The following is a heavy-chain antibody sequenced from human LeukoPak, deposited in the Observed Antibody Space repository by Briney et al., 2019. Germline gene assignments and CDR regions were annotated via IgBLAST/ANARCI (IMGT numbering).Heavy chain of an antibody. CDR2: IYYSATT. V-gene: IGHV4-39*01. CDR1: GGSIRNNNYY. CDR3: ARPNMDTAMAELYWFFDV. J-gene: IGHJ2*01. Sequence: PSETLSLTCTVSGGSIRNNNYYWAWIRQPPGKGLEWIGSIYYSATTYYNPSLKSRVTISVDTSKNQFSLKLTSVTAADTAVYYCARPNMDTAMAELYWFFDVWGRGTLVTVSS. D-gene: IGHD5-18*01.